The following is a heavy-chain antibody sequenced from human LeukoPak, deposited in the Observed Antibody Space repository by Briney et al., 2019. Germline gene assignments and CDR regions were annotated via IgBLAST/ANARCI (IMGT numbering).Heavy chain of an antibody. CDR3: ARLSTQGGYYYFYMDV. Sequence: SETLSLTCTVSGGSINTYYWSWIRQPPGKGLEWIGYIYYSGSTNYNPSLKSRVTISVDTSKNQFSLKLSPVTAADTAVYYCARLSTQGGYYYFYMDVWGKGTTVTVSS. J-gene: IGHJ6*03. V-gene: IGHV4-59*01. CDR1: GGSINTYY. CDR2: IYYSGST.